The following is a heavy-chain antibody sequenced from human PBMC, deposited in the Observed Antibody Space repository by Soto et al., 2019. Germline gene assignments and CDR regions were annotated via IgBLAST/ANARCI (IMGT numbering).Heavy chain of an antibody. D-gene: IGHD3-22*01. CDR2: ISGSGGGT. V-gene: IGHV3-23*01. CDR3: AKGPTYYYDSSGYFDY. Sequence: GGSLRLSCAASGFTFSRYAMSWVRQAPGKGLEWVSAISGSGGGTYYADSVKGRFTISRDNSKNTLYLQMNSLRAEDTAVYYCAKGPTYYYDSSGYFDYWGQGTLVTVSS. CDR1: GFTFSRYA. J-gene: IGHJ4*02.